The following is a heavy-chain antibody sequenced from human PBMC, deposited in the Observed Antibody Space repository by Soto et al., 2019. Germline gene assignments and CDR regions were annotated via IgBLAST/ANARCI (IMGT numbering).Heavy chain of an antibody. V-gene: IGHV1-18*01. CDR2: ISAYNGNT. Sequence: GASVKVSCKASGYTFTNYGISWVRQAPGQGLEWMGWISAYNGNTNYAQKLQGRVTMTTDTSTSTAYMELRSLRSDDTAVYYCASYHLNSYYYGMDVWGQGTTVTVSS. J-gene: IGHJ6*02. CDR3: ASYHLNSYYYGMDV. CDR1: GYTFTNYG.